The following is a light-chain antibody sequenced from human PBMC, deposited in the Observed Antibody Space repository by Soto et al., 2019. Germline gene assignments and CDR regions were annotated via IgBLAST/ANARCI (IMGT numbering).Light chain of an antibody. J-gene: IGLJ1*01. Sequence: QSVLTQPPSASGTPGQRVTISCSGSSSNIGSNTVDWYQQLPGTAPKLLIYSSNQRPSGVPDRFSGSKSGTSASLAISGLQSEDEADYYCAAWDDSLKGYVFGTGTKLTVL. V-gene: IGLV1-44*01. CDR3: AAWDDSLKGYV. CDR1: SSNIGSNT. CDR2: SSN.